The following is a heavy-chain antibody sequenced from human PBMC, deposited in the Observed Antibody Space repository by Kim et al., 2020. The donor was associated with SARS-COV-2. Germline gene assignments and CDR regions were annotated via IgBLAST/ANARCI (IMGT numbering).Heavy chain of an antibody. V-gene: IGHV1-2*05. CDR1: GDTFSEKY. D-gene: IGHD2-21*02. CDR3: ARQLFCGVGYCSAGMDV. CDR2: IDAKDGGT. J-gene: IGHJ6*02. Sequence: ASVKVSCKASGDTFSEKYLQWVRKDHGQGLEWMGRIDAKDGGTSDAKKFQGRGTLTRDKSINTVYMEVRADDTVVYYCARQLFCGVGYCSAGMDVWGQGTTVTVSS.